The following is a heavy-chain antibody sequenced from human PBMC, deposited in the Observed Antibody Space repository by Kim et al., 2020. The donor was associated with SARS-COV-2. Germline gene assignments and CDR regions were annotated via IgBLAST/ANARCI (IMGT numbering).Heavy chain of an antibody. Sequence: SAASVKGRFTISRDNSKNTLYLQMNSLRAEDTAVYYCAREYSNYAFYFDYWGQGTLVTVSS. CDR3: AREYSNYAFYFDY. D-gene: IGHD4-4*01. V-gene: IGHV3-30*01. J-gene: IGHJ4*02.